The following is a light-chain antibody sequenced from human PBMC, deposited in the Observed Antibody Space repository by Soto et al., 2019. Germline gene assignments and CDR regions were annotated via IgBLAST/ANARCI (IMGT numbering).Light chain of an antibody. CDR1: SSDVGGYNY. CDR2: EVT. Sequence: QSVLTQPPSASGSPGQSVTISCTGTSSDVGGYNYVSWYQHHPGKAPKLMIYEVTKRPSGVPDRFSGSKSGNTASLTISGLRAEDEAAYSCCSFAGRYSYVFGSGTKVTVL. CDR3: CSFAGRYSYV. V-gene: IGLV2-8*01. J-gene: IGLJ1*01.